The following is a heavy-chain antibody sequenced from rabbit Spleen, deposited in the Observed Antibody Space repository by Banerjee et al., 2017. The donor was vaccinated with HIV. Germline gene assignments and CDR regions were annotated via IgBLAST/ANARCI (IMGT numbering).Heavy chain of an antibody. D-gene: IGHD6-1*01. CDR2: INIVTGKS. Sequence: QEQLVESGGGLVKPEGSLTLTCKASGVSLNDKDVMCWVRQAPGKGLEWIACINIVTGKSVYASWAKGRFTMSRTSSTTVTLQMTSLTVADTATYFCARDTASSFSSYGMDLWGPGTLVTVS. J-gene: IGHJ6*01. CDR3: ARDTASSFSSYGMDL. V-gene: IGHV1S45*01. CDR1: GVSLNDKDV.